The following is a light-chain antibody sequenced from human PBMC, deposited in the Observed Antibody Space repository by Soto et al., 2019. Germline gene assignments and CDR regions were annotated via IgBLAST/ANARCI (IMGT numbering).Light chain of an antibody. CDR2: DVS. Sequence: QSVLTQPASVSGSPGQSIAVSCTGTSSDVGAYNSVSWYQQYPGKAPKLMIHDVSNRPSGVSDRFSGSKSGNTASLTISGLQAEDEADYYCSSYTSSNSDVFGSGNKVTVL. J-gene: IGLJ1*01. V-gene: IGLV2-14*01. CDR3: SSYTSSNSDV. CDR1: SSDVGAYNS.